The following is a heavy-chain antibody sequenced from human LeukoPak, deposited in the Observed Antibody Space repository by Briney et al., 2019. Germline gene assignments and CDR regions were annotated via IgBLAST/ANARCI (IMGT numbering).Heavy chain of an antibody. J-gene: IGHJ6*03. Sequence: GGSLRLSCAASGFTFSSYAMTWVRQAPGKGLEWVSAISGSGGSTYYADSVKGRFTISRDNSKNTLYLQMNSLRAEDTAVYYCANPFSTPRSNYYIDVWGKGTTVTVSS. V-gene: IGHV3-23*01. CDR3: ANPFSTPRSNYYIDV. D-gene: IGHD2-2*01. CDR1: GFTFSSYA. CDR2: ISGSGGST.